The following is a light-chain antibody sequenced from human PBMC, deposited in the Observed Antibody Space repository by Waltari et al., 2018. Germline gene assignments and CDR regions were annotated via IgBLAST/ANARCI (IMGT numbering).Light chain of an antibody. Sequence: DIQMTQSPSSLSASVGDRVTIPCRASQGISNYLAWYQQKPGKVPKLLIYAASTLQSGVPSRFSGSGSGTDFTLTISSLQPEDVATYYCQKYNSAPPGYTFGQVTKLEIK. CDR2: AAS. CDR3: QKYNSAPPGYT. CDR1: QGISNY. V-gene: IGKV1-27*01. J-gene: IGKJ2*01.